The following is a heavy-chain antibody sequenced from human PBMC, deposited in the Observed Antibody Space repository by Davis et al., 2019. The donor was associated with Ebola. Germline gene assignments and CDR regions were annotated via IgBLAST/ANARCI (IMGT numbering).Heavy chain of an antibody. J-gene: IGHJ3*02. CDR3: ARGIAARPGAFDI. V-gene: IGHV1-2*04. CDR1: GYTFTSYD. Sequence: ASVKVSCKASGYTFTSYDINWVRQAPGQGLEWMGWINPNSGGTNYAQKFQGWVTMTRDTSISTAYMELSRLRSDDTAVYYCARGIAARPGAFDIWGQGTMVTVSS. CDR2: INPNSGGT. D-gene: IGHD6-6*01.